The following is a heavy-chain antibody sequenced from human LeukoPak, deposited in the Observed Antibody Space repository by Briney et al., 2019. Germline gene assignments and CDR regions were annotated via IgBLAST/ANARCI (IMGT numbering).Heavy chain of an antibody. D-gene: IGHD2-2*02. CDR2: IYTSGST. J-gene: IGHJ4*02. CDR1: SGSISSYY. CDR3: ASRAYTYGYFDN. V-gene: IGHV4-4*07. Sequence: SETLSLTCTVSSGSISSYYWSWIRQPAGKGLEWIGRIYTSGSTNYNPSLKSRVTISIDMSSNQFSLKLSSLTAADTAVYYCASRAYTYGYFDNWGPGTLVTVSS.